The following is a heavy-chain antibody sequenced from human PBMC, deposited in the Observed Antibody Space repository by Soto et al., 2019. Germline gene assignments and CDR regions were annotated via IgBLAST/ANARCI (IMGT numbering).Heavy chain of an antibody. J-gene: IGHJ4*02. CDR1: GYTFSSIG. V-gene: IGHV1-18*01. CDR3: VRDLDGSGSYYTNY. D-gene: IGHD3-10*01. CDR2: ISPHKDDT. Sequence: ASVKVSCKTSGYTFSSIGISWVGQAPGQGLEWMGWISPHKDDTYYAQRLQGRVTMTTDTSTSTAYMELRSLRSDDTAVYFCVRDLDGSGSYYTNYWGQGTLVNVSS.